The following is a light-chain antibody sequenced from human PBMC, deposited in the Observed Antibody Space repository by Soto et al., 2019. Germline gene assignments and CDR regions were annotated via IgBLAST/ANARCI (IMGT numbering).Light chain of an antibody. CDR3: HQSYSTPPWT. J-gene: IGKJ1*01. Sequence: DIQMTQSPSSLSASVVDRVTITFRASQIVSIYLNWYQQKPGKAPNLLISAASSLKNGVTSRFRGSGYGTDVTITISGMQPEDFATYYCHQSYSTPPWTFGQGTKVDIK. CDR1: QIVSIY. V-gene: IGKV1-39*01. CDR2: AAS.